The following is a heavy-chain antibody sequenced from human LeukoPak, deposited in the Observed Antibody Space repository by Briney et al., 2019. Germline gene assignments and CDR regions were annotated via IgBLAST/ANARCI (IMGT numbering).Heavy chain of an antibody. Sequence: GASVKVSCKASGYTFINYGINWVRQAPGQGLEWMGWINPNSGGTNYAQKFQGRVTMTRDTSISTAYMELSRLRSDDTAVYYCARSPKNRGPDSSGYPVGLDAFDIWGQGTMVTVSS. D-gene: IGHD3-22*01. CDR1: GYTFINYG. CDR3: ARSPKNRGPDSSGYPVGLDAFDI. V-gene: IGHV1-2*02. J-gene: IGHJ3*02. CDR2: INPNSGGT.